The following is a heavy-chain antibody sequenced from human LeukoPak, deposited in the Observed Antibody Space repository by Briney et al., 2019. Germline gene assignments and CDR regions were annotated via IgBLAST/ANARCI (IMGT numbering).Heavy chain of an antibody. CDR2: IFTSGST. J-gene: IGHJ4*02. CDR1: GASISSGSYY. V-gene: IGHV4-61*02. D-gene: IGHD1-1*01. CDR3: ARDRGTWNDDGFDY. Sequence: SETLSLTCTVSGASISSGSYYWSWIRQPAGKGLEWIGRIFTSGSTNYNASLKTRVTISRDTSKNHFSLHLTSVTAADTAMYYCARDRGTWNDDGFDYWGQGTLVTVSS.